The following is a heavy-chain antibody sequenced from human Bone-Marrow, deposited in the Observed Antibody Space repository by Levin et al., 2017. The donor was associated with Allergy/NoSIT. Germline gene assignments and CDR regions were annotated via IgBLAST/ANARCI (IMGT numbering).Heavy chain of an antibody. Sequence: ASVKVSCRASGGTFKSYAINWVRQAPGQGLEWMGYINPNSGDTGYAQKFQGRVTLTRNSSINTAYMELSGLRSEDTAMYYCARGDCYSGSCYGPDWFDPWGQGTQVTVSS. D-gene: IGHD2-15*01. CDR3: ARGDCYSGSCYGPDWFDP. V-gene: IGHV1-8*01. J-gene: IGHJ5*02. CDR2: INPNSGDT. CDR1: GGTFKSYA.